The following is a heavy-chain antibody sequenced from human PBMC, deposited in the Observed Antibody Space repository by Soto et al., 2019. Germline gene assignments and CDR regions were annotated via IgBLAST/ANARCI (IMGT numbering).Heavy chain of an antibody. D-gene: IGHD3-22*01. CDR1: GGTFSSYA. CDR2: IIPIFGTA. V-gene: IGHV1-69*01. J-gene: IGHJ3*02. Sequence: QVQLVQSGAEVKKPGSSVKVSCKASGGTFSSYAISWVRQAPGQGLEWMGGIIPIFGTANYAQKFQGRGTITADEYTSTAYMELSSLRSEDTAVYYCARDDRGGITMIVARIRVDAFDSWGQGTMVTVSS. CDR3: ARDDRGGITMIVARIRVDAFDS.